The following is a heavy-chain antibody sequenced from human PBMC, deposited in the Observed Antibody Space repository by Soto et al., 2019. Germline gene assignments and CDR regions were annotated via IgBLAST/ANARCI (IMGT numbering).Heavy chain of an antibody. J-gene: IGHJ4*02. Sequence: SVKVSCKASGGTFSSYAISWVRQAPGQGLEWMGGIIPIFGTANYAQKFQGRVTITADESTSTAYMELSSLRSEDTAVYYCARDRDSGSHGGTTYFDYWGQGTLVTVSS. CDR2: IIPIFGTA. CDR3: ARDRDSGSHGGTTYFDY. D-gene: IGHD1-26*01. V-gene: IGHV1-69*13. CDR1: GGTFSSYA.